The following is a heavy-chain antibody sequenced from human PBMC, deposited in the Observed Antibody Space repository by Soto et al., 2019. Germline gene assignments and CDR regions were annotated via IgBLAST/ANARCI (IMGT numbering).Heavy chain of an antibody. CDR1: GFSLSTSGMC. CDR2: IDWDDDK. Sequence: SDPTLVNPTQTLTLTCTFSGFSLSTSGMCVSWIRQPPGKALEWLARIDWDDDKYYSTSLKTRLTISKDTSKNQVVLTMTNMDPVDTATYYCARIEYQLHDAFDIWGQGTMVTVSS. D-gene: IGHD2-2*01. J-gene: IGHJ3*02. V-gene: IGHV2-70*11. CDR3: ARIEYQLHDAFDI.